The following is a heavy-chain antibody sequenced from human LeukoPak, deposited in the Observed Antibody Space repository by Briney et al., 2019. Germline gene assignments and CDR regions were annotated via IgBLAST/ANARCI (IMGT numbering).Heavy chain of an antibody. J-gene: IGHJ4*02. Sequence: PSETLSLTCAVYGGSFSGYYWSWIRRPPGKGLEWIGEINHSGSTNYNPSLKSRVTISVDTSKNQFSLKLSSVTAADTAVYYCARAPSYFFWSGYHPLDYWGQGTLVTVSS. D-gene: IGHD3-3*01. V-gene: IGHV4-34*01. CDR2: INHSGST. CDR1: GGSFSGYY. CDR3: ARAPSYFFWSGYHPLDY.